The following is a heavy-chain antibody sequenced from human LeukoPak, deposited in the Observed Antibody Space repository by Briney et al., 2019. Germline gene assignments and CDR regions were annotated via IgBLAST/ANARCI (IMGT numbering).Heavy chain of an antibody. D-gene: IGHD3-10*01. CDR1: GFSFSNYV. CDR3: AKDLWSRYGSGAQFDY. V-gene: IGHV3-30*18. J-gene: IGHJ4*02. CDR2: IAHDGSNK. Sequence: PGGSLRLSCAASGFSFSNYVMQWVRQVPGKGLEWVALIAHDGSNKYYADSVKGRFTISRDNAKNSLYLQMNSLRAEDTALYYCAKDLWSRYGSGAQFDYWGQGTLVTVSS.